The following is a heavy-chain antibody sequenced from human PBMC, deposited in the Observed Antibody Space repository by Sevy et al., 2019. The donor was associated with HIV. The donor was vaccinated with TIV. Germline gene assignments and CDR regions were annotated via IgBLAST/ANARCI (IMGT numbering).Heavy chain of an antibody. D-gene: IGHD2-21*02. CDR2: ISSSSSYI. J-gene: IGHJ3*02. Sequence: GGSLRLSCAASGFTFSSYSMNWVRQAPGKGLEWVSSISSSSSYIYYADSVKGRFTISRENAKNSLYLQMNSMRAEEMAVDYCARDADIVVVTAIRGEDRDGYNSDAFDIWGQGTMVTVSS. CDR3: ARDADIVVVTAIRGEDRDGYNSDAFDI. V-gene: IGHV3-21*01. CDR1: GFTFSSYS.